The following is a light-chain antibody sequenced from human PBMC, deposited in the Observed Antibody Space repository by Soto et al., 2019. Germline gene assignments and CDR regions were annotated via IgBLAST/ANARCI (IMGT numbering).Light chain of an antibody. CDR2: AAS. V-gene: IGKV1-8*01. CDR3: QQYYSYPLT. Sequence: MYKSPSSFSASTGDRVTITCRASQGISSYLAWYQQKPGKAPKLLIYAASTLQSGVPSRFSGSGSGTDFTLTISCLQSEDFATYYCQQYYSYPLTFGGGTKVDIK. CDR1: QGISSY. J-gene: IGKJ4*01.